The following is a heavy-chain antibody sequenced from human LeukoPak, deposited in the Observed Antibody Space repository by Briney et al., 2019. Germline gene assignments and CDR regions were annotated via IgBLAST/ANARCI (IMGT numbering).Heavy chain of an antibody. Sequence: GGSLRHSCAASGFTFSSYWMRCVRPAPEKGLLWVLRIYSDGSRTTHADSVKGRFTISRDNAKNTVYLQMNSLRAEDTAVYYCARVGVSNAFDIWGQGTMVTVSS. CDR3: ARVGVSNAFDI. V-gene: IGHV3-74*01. CDR1: GFTFSSYW. J-gene: IGHJ3*02. D-gene: IGHD3-3*01. CDR2: IYSDGSRT.